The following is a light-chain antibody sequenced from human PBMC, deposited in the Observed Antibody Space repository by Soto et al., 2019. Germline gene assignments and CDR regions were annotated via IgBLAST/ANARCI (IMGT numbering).Light chain of an antibody. J-gene: IGKJ1*01. CDR2: TSS. Sequence: DIQLTQSPSSLSASVGDRVTITCRASQSISTSLNWYQQKPGKAPNLRIFTSSNLESGVPSRFSGSGTRTDFTLTISSLQPEYFGTYFCQQGYSRPRTFGQGTKVEIK. CDR3: QQGYSRPRT. CDR1: QSISTS. V-gene: IGKV1-39*01.